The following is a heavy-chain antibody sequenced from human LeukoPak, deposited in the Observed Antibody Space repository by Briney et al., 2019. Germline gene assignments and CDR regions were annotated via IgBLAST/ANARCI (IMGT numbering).Heavy chain of an antibody. Sequence: SETLSLTCTVSGGSISNSYWSWIRQPAGKGLEWIGRIYPTDITTYNPSLKSRVTLSVDTSKNQFSLKVNSVTAADAAVYYCARGPGQLTSECFDSWGQGILVTVSS. CDR1: GGSISNSY. CDR3: ARGPGQLTSECFDS. D-gene: IGHD6-13*01. CDR2: IYPTDIT. V-gene: IGHV4-4*07. J-gene: IGHJ5*01.